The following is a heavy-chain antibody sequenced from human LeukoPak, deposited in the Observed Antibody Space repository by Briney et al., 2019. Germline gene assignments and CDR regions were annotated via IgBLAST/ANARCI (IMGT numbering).Heavy chain of an antibody. V-gene: IGHV4-4*08. J-gene: IGHJ4*02. CDR1: GGSISSYY. D-gene: IGHD2-2*01. CDR2: IYTSGST. CDR3: ARLGYQLLPDY. Sequence: PSETLSLTCTVSGGSISSYYWSWIRQPPGKGLEWIGRIYTSGSTNYNPSLKSRVTISVDTSKNQFSLKLSSVTAADTAVYYCARLGYQLLPDYWGQGTLVTVSS.